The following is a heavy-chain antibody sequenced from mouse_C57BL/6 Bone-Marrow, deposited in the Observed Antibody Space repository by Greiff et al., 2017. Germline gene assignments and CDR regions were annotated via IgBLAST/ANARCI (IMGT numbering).Heavy chain of an antibody. Sequence: QVQLKESGPELVKPGASVKISCKASGYAFSSSWMNWVKQRPGKGLEWIGRIYPGDGDTNYNGKFKGKATLTADKSSSTAYMQLSSLTSEDSAVYFCAREAAAHFAYWGQGTLVTVSA. D-gene: IGHD3-2*02. CDR3: AREAAAHFAY. CDR2: IYPGDGDT. V-gene: IGHV1-82*01. CDR1: GYAFSSSW. J-gene: IGHJ3*01.